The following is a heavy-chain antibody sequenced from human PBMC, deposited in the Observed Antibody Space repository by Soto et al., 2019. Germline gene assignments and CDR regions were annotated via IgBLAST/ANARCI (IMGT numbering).Heavy chain of an antibody. V-gene: IGHV1-69*13. CDR2: IIPIFGTA. Sequence: GASVKVSCKASGGTFSSYAISWVRQAPGQGLEWMGGIIPIFGTANYAQKFQGRVTITADESTSTAYMELSSLRSEDTAVYYCARLYDSSGYYYGGFDYWGQGTLVTVSS. J-gene: IGHJ4*02. D-gene: IGHD3-22*01. CDR3: ARLYDSSGYYYGGFDY. CDR1: GGTFSSYA.